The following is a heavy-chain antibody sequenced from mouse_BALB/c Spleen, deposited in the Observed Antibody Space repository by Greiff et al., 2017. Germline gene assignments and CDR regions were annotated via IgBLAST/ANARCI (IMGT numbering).Heavy chain of an antibody. CDR3: ARDPHYGPMDY. J-gene: IGHJ4*01. CDR1: GFSLTSYG. Sequence: VKPMESGPGLVAPSQSLSITCTVSGFSLTSYGVHWVRQPPGKGLEWLGVIWAGGSTNYNSALMSRLSISKDNSKSQVFLKMNSLQTDDTAMYYCARDPHYGPMDYWGQGTSVTVSS. V-gene: IGHV2-9*02. CDR2: IWAGGST. D-gene: IGHD1-2*01.